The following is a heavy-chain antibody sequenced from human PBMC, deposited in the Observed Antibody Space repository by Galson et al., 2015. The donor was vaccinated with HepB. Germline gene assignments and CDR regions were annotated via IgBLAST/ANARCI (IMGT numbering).Heavy chain of an antibody. CDR2: IYASGIT. CDR3: AEGGVTSDFNY. J-gene: IGHJ4*02. CDR1: GGSIFNDNYY. V-gene: IGHV4-61*02. D-gene: IGHD3-16*01. Sequence: QVQLQESGPGLVKPSQTLSFTCTVSGGSIFNDNYYWSWIRQPAGKGLEWIGRIYASGITHYNPSLQSRVTISIDTSKDRFSLKLYSVTAADTAVYYCAEGGVTSDFNYWGQGTLVTVSS.